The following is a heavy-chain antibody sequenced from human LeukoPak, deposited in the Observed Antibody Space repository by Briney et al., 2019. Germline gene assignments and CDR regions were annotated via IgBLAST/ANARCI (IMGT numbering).Heavy chain of an antibody. CDR1: GFTFSSYS. D-gene: IGHD6-13*01. CDR2: ISSSSSYI. Sequence: GGSLRLSCAASGFTFSSYSMNWVRQAPGKGLEWVSSISSSSSYIYYADSVKGRFTISRDNAKNSLYLQMNSLRAEDTAVYYCATYSSSWYLPDAFDIWGQGTMVTVSS. J-gene: IGHJ3*02. CDR3: ATYSSSWYLPDAFDI. V-gene: IGHV3-21*01.